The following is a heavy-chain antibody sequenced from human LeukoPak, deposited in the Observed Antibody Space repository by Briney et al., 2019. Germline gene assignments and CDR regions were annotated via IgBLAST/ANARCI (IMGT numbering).Heavy chain of an antibody. Sequence: GGSLSLSCAGSGFTFSGYARGWVGPGPGQGLEWVLAISGSGGSTYYADYVKGRITISRDKSKNTLYLQMNSLRAEDTAVYYCAKLPRGYFDGQGYFDYWGQGTLVTVSS. CDR3: AKLPRGYFDGQGYFDY. D-gene: IGHD3-9*01. CDR2: ISGSGGST. V-gene: IGHV3-23*01. J-gene: IGHJ4*02. CDR1: GFTFSGYA.